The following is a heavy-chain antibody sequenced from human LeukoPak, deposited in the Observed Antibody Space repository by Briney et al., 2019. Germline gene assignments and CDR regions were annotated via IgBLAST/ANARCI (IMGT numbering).Heavy chain of an antibody. D-gene: IGHD3-22*01. Sequence: GGSLRLSCEGSGFTFEDFAMHWVRQIPGKGPEWVSGITWNSRKIDYADSVKGRFTISRDNAKKSVYLQMNSLRPGDAAVYYCAKTNDGSGFLNDAYDIWGQGTKVTVPS. CDR2: ITWNSRKI. V-gene: IGHV3-9*01. J-gene: IGHJ3*02. CDR3: AKTNDGSGFLNDAYDI. CDR1: GFTFEDFA.